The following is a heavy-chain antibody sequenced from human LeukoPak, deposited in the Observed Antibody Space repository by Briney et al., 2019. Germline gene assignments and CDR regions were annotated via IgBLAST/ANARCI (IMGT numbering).Heavy chain of an antibody. Sequence: PGGSLRPSCAASGFTFSSFWMSWVRQAPGKGLEWLANIKQDGTEKYYVDSVKGRFTISRDNAKNSLYLQMNSLRGEDTAVYYCASLSATAYSSAWRGNYWGQGTLVTVSS. V-gene: IGHV3-7*01. D-gene: IGHD6-19*01. CDR2: IKQDGTEK. CDR3: ASLSATAYSSAWRGNY. J-gene: IGHJ4*02. CDR1: GFTFSSFW.